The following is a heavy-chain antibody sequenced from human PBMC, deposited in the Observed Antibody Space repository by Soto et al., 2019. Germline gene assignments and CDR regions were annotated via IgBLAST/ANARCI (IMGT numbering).Heavy chain of an antibody. CDR2: MNPNSGNT. CDR1: GYTFTSYD. D-gene: IGHD2-2*01. J-gene: IGHJ5*02. CDR3: ARLKQDSAVA. Sequence: QVQLVQSGAEVKKPGASVKVSCKASGYTFTSYDINWVRLATGQGLEWMGWMNPNSGNTAYAQKFRGRDTNTRNTSIRTAYRELSSLRSEDRAVYYCARLKQDSAVAWGQGTLVTVSS. V-gene: IGHV1-8*01.